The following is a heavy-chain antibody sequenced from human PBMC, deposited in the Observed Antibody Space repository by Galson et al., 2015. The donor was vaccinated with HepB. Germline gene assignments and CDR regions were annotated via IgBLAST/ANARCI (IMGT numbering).Heavy chain of an antibody. Sequence: SVKVSCKASGYTFTSYDINWVRQATGKGLEWMGGFDPEDGETIYAQKFQGRVTMTEDTSTDTAYMELSSLRSEDTAVYYCATGGGTNWGQGTLVTVSS. CDR2: FDPEDGET. J-gene: IGHJ4*02. V-gene: IGHV1-24*01. D-gene: IGHD1-26*01. CDR3: ATGGGTN. CDR1: GYTFTSYD.